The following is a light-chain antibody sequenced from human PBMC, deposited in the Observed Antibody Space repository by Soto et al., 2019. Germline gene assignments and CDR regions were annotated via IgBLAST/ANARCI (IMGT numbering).Light chain of an antibody. Sequence: VLTQSPSSLAVSVGERATVNCRSIQSVLDNSTNKSYLAWYQKKPGHPPKLLVHWASVREAGDPGRFSGGRPGTDFTLTISSLQAEYVAVYYGHQYYTTPPLLGQGTQLTIK. J-gene: IGKJ2*01. CDR2: WAS. CDR3: HQYYTTPPL. CDR1: QSVLDNSTNKSY. V-gene: IGKV4-1*01.